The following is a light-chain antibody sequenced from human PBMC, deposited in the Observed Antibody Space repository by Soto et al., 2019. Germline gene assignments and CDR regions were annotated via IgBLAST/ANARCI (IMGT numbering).Light chain of an antibody. Sequence: EIVMTQSPATLSVSPGERATLSCRASQSVRSNLAWYQQKPGQAPRLVIYAASTRATGIPDRFSGSVSGTEFTLTISSLQSEDFAVYYCQQYNKWRTFGQGTKVDIK. CDR3: QQYNKWRT. CDR1: QSVRSN. V-gene: IGKV3-15*01. CDR2: AAS. J-gene: IGKJ1*01.